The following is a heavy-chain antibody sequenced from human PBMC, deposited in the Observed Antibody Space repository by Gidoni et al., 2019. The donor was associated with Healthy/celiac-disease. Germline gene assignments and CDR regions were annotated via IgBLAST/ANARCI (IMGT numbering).Heavy chain of an antibody. Sequence: QVQLVESGGGVVQPGRSLRLSCAASGFTFSSYGMHWVRPAPGKDLEWVAVISYDGSNKYYADSVKGRFTISRDNSKNTLYLQMNSLRAEDTAVYYCAKVVTIFGVVKNNWFDPWGQGTLVTVSS. J-gene: IGHJ5*02. CDR1: GFTFSSYG. CDR3: AKVVTIFGVVKNNWFDP. CDR2: ISYDGSNK. D-gene: IGHD3-3*01. V-gene: IGHV3-30*18.